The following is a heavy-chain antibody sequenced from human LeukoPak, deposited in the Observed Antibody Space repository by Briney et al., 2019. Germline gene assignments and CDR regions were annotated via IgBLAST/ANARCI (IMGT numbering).Heavy chain of an antibody. CDR1: GFTFSSYA. CDR2: ISGSGGST. J-gene: IGHJ4*02. Sequence: GGSLRLSCAASGFTFSSYAMSWVRQAPGKGLEWFSAISGSGGSTYYADSVKGRFTISRDNSKNTLYLQMNSLRAEDTAVYYCAKVERYDSSGPFDYWGQGTLVTVSS. CDR3: AKVERYDSSGPFDY. V-gene: IGHV3-23*01. D-gene: IGHD3-22*01.